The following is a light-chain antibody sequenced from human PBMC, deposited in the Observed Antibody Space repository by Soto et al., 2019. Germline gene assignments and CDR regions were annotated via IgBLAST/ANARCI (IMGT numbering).Light chain of an antibody. Sequence: DIVLTQSPLSLPVTPGEPASISCRSSQSLLQRSGYHYLDWYLQKPGQSPQLLIYLGSNRATGVPDRFSGSGSRTDFTLKISRVEAEDVGVYYCLHALQPPPAFGQGTKVEIK. V-gene: IGKV2-28*01. CDR1: QSLLQRSGYHY. J-gene: IGKJ1*01. CDR3: LHALQPPPA. CDR2: LGS.